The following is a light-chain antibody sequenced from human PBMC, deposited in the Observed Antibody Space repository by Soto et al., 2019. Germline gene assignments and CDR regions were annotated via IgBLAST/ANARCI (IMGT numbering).Light chain of an antibody. CDR1: QSVLYNSDNKNF. Sequence: DIVMTQSPDSLAVSLGARATINCKYSQSVLYNSDNKNFLAWYQQKPGQPPKLLIYWASTRESGVPDRFSGSGSGTDFTLTISSLQAEDVAVYYCQQYYSTPFTFGPGTKLDIK. CDR3: QQYYSTPFT. V-gene: IGKV4-1*01. CDR2: WAS. J-gene: IGKJ3*01.